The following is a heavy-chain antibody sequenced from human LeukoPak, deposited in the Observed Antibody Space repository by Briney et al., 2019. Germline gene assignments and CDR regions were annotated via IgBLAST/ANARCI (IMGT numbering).Heavy chain of an antibody. J-gene: IGHJ6*04. Sequence: TGGSLRLSCAPSGFTFSSYSVNWVRQAPGKGLEWVSSISSSSSYIYHAASVKGRFTISKDNAKDSLYLQMNSLRAEDTAVYYCAELGITMIGGVWGKGTTVTISS. D-gene: IGHD3-10*02. CDR2: ISSSSSYI. CDR3: AELGITMIGGV. V-gene: IGHV3-21*01. CDR1: GFTFSSYS.